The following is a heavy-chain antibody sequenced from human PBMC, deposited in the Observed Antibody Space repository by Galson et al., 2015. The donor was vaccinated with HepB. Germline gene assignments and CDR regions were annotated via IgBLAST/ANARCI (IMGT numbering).Heavy chain of an antibody. CDR1: GFTFSSYA. D-gene: IGHD2-21*02. V-gene: IGHV3-23*01. J-gene: IGHJ4*02. CDR2: ISGSGGST. Sequence: SLRLSCAASGFTFSSYAMSWVRQAPGKGLEWVSAISGSGGSTYYADSVKGRFTISRDNSKNTLYLQMNSLGAEDTAVYYCAKDRWSVVTALFDYWGQGTLVTVSS. CDR3: AKDRWSVVTALFDY.